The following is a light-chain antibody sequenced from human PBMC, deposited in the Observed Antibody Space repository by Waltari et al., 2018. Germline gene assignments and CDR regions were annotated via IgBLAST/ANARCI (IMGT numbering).Light chain of an antibody. CDR1: NIGGKI. J-gene: IGLJ2*01. Sequence: SFVLTQPPSVSVAPGQTARITCGGDNIGGKIVHWYQQNPGQAPLLVVYDDNDRPSGIPDRFSGSNSANTPTLTINRLEAGDEADYYCQVWDGSYDHPIFGGGTKLTVL. CDR2: DDN. V-gene: IGLV3-21*02. CDR3: QVWDGSYDHPI.